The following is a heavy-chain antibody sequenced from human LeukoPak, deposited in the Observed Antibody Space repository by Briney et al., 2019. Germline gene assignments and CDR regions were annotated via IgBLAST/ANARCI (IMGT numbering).Heavy chain of an antibody. CDR3: ARGLKYYYYYLDV. V-gene: IGHV4-34*01. CDR1: GGSFSGYY. J-gene: IGHJ6*03. Sequence: SETLSLTCAAYGGSFSGYYWSWIRQPPGKGLEWIGEINHSGSTNYNPSLKSRVTISVDTSKNQFSLKLSSVTAADTAVYYCARGLKYYYYYLDVWGKGTTVTISS. CDR2: INHSGST.